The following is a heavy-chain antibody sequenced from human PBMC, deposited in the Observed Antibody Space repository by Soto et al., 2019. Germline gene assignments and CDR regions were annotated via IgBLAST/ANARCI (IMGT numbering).Heavy chain of an antibody. CDR3: VRGYYDGSTSYYGYFDL. CDR1: GFTFSSYL. J-gene: IGHJ2*01. Sequence: PGGSLRLSCAASGFTFSSYLIHWVRQAPGKGLMWVSRISSDGTTTTYADSVKGRFTISRDSAKNTVYLQMNSLRAEDTAVFYCVRGYYDGSTSYYGYFDLWGRGSLVTVSS. V-gene: IGHV3-74*01. CDR2: ISSDGTTT. D-gene: IGHD3-22*01.